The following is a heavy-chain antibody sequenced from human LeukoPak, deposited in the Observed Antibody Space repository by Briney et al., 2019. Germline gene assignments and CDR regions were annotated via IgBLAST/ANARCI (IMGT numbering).Heavy chain of an antibody. J-gene: IGHJ5*02. CDR1: GGSISSYY. Sequence: PETLSLTCTVSGGSISSYYWSWIRQPAGKGLEWIGRIYTSGSTNYNPSLKSRVTMSVDTSKNQFSLKLSSVTAADTAVYYCARNMEFSRFFDPWGQGTLVTVSS. V-gene: IGHV4-4*07. D-gene: IGHD3-10*01. CDR2: IYTSGST. CDR3: ARNMEFSRFFDP.